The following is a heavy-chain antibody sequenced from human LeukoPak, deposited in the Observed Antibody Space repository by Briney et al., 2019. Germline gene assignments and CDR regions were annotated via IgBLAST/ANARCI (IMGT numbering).Heavy chain of an antibody. CDR1: GGSISSYY. Sequence: KSSEILSLTCTVSGGSISSYYWSWIRQPPGKGLEWIGYIYYSGSTNYNPSLKSRVTISVDTSKNQFSLKLSSVTAADTAVYYCARVVGYSSTSRGNWFDPWGQGTLVTVSS. D-gene: IGHD6-13*01. V-gene: IGHV4-59*01. J-gene: IGHJ5*02. CDR2: IYYSGST. CDR3: ARVVGYSSTSRGNWFDP.